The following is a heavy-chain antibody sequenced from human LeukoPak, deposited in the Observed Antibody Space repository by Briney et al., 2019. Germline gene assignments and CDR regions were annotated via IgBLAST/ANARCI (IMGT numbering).Heavy chain of an antibody. J-gene: IGHJ4*02. Sequence: RTSETLSLTCTGSGVSISSYYWSWIRQPPGKGLEWIGYIYYSGTTNYNPSLKSRVTISVDTSKNQFSLKLSSVTAADTAVYYCARRSPGYSYSIDSWGQGTLVTVSS. CDR1: GVSISSYY. V-gene: IGHV4-59*08. D-gene: IGHD5-18*01. CDR2: IYYSGTT. CDR3: ARRSPGYSYSIDS.